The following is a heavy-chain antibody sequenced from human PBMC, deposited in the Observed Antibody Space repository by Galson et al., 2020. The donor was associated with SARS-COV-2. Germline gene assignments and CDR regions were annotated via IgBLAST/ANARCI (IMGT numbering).Heavy chain of an antibody. Sequence: GESLKISCAPSGFIFGDYTMHWVRQGPGKGLEWVATTSFDGGRTEYSASVKGRFTISRDNRRDSLYLQMNSLRTDDTAFYYCAKDMGYKYSYVLDFWGQGTLVTVSS. V-gene: IGHV3-43*01. J-gene: IGHJ4*02. CDR2: TSFDGGRT. CDR3: AKDMGYKYSYVLDF. CDR1: GFIFGDYT. D-gene: IGHD5-18*01.